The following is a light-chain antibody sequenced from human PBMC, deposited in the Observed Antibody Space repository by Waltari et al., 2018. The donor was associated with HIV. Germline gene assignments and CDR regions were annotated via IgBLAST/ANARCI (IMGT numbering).Light chain of an antibody. Sequence: QSALTQPASVSGSPGQSLTISCTGTSSDVGGYNYVSWYQQHPGKAPKLMICDVSKRPSGVSNRFSGSKSGNTASLTISGLQAEDEADYCCCSYAGSSTYVFGTGTKVTVL. J-gene: IGLJ1*01. CDR1: SSDVGGYNY. V-gene: IGLV2-23*02. CDR2: DVS. CDR3: CSYAGSSTYV.